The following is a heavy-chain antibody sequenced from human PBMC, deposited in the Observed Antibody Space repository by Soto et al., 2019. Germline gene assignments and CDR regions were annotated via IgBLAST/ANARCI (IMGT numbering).Heavy chain of an antibody. CDR2: IIPIFGTA. J-gene: IGHJ4*02. CDR3: ARENIEYSSSFDY. V-gene: IGHV1-69*13. Sequence: SVKVSCKASGGTFSSYAISWVRQAPGQGLEWMGGIIPIFGTANYAQKFQGRVTITADESTSTAYMELSSLRSEDTAVYYCARENIEYSSSFDYWGQGTLVTVSS. D-gene: IGHD6-6*01. CDR1: GGTFSSYA.